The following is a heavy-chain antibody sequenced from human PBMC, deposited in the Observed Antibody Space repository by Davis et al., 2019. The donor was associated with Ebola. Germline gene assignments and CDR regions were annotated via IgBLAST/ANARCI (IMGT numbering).Heavy chain of an antibody. CDR2: INHSGST. V-gene: IGHV4-39*07. Sequence: SETPSLTCSVSGGSVSSTAYQWGWIRQPPGKGLEWIGEINHSGSTNYNPSLKSRVTISVDTSKNQFSLKLSSVTAADTAVYYCARRRRIAVAGTDYWGQGTLVTVSS. CDR3: ARRRRIAVAGTDY. CDR1: GGSVSSTAYQ. J-gene: IGHJ4*02. D-gene: IGHD6-19*01.